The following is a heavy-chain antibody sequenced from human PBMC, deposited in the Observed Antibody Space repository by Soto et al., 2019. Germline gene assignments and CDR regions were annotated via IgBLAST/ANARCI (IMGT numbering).Heavy chain of an antibody. CDR1: GGSLSNYY. V-gene: IGHV4-59*01. CDR2: VDYSGRA. J-gene: IGHJ6*02. D-gene: IGHD2-15*01. CDR3: ARDRDILVVPMDKRRYFNYYGLDV. Sequence: ETLSLTCSVSGGSLSNYYWSWIRQSPGKGLEWIGYVDYSGRAHYTPSLKSRVTMSVDTSKNQFSLKVRSVTAAETAVYYCARDRDILVVPMDKRRYFNYYGLDVWGQGTTVTVSS.